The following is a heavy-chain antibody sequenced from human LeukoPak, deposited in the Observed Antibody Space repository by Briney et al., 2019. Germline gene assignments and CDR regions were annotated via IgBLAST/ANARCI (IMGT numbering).Heavy chain of an antibody. CDR3: ARHDHGGLGGANWFDP. CDR1: GGPISSSTSY. D-gene: IGHD4-17*01. J-gene: IGHJ5*02. Sequence: SETLSLTCTVSGGPISSSTSYWGWIRQPPGKGLEWIGSIDYSGRTDYNSSLKSRVTVSVDTSKNQFSLKVISVTAADTAMYYCARHDHGGLGGANWFDPWGQGALVTVSS. CDR2: IDYSGRT. V-gene: IGHV4-39*01.